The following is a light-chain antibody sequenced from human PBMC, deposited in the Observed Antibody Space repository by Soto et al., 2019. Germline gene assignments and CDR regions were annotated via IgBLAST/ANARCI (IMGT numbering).Light chain of an antibody. CDR1: SSDVGGYNY. CDR2: DVS. CDR3: SSSTNSNPRQIV. V-gene: IGLV2-14*03. Sequence: QSALTQPASVSGSPGQSITISCTGTSSDVGGYNYVSWYQHHPGKAPNLLIYDVSNRPAGNSNRFSGSKSDNTASLTISGLQPEDEADYYCSSSTNSNPRQIVFGTGTKVTVL. J-gene: IGLJ1*01.